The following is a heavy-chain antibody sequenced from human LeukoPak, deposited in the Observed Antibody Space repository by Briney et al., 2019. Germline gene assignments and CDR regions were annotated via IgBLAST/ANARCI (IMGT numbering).Heavy chain of an antibody. CDR3: ARGLGSVPAALDY. Sequence: ASVKVSCKASGYTFTGYYMHWVRQAPGQGLEWMGWINPNSGGTNYAQKFQGRVTMTRDTSISTAYMELSRLRSDDTAVYYCARGLGSVPAALDYWGQGTLVTVSS. V-gene: IGHV1-2*02. J-gene: IGHJ4*02. CDR2: INPNSGGT. D-gene: IGHD2-2*01. CDR1: GYTFTGYY.